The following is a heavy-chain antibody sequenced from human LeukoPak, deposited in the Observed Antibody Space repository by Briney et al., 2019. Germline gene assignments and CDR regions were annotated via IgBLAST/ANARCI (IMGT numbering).Heavy chain of an antibody. CDR1: GFTFSSYG. Sequence: GRSLRLSCAASGFTFSSYGMHWVRQAPGKGLEWVAVIWYDGSNKYYADSVKGRFTISRDNSKNTLYLQMNSLRAEDTAVYYCARDPLSPTTPFLEWLPSVHYGMDVWGQGTTVTVSS. D-gene: IGHD3-3*01. V-gene: IGHV3-33*01. CDR3: ARDPLSPTTPFLEWLPSVHYGMDV. CDR2: IWYDGSNK. J-gene: IGHJ6*02.